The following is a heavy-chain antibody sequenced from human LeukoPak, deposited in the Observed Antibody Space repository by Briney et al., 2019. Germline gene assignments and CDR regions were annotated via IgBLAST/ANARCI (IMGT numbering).Heavy chain of an antibody. CDR3: ARGHLPTPRSAMDV. V-gene: IGHV3-74*01. CDR1: GFTFSSYW. D-gene: IGHD3-3*02. J-gene: IGHJ6*02. Sequence: GGSLRLSCAASGFTFSSYWVHWVRQAPGKGPVWVLRVNSDESITTYADSVNGRFTISRDNAKNTLYLQMKSLRAEDTAVYYCARGHLPTPRSAMDVWGQGTTVTVSS. CDR2: VNSDESIT.